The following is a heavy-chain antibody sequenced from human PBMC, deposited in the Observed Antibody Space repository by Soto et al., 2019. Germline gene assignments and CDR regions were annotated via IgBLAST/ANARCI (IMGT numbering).Heavy chain of an antibody. CDR2: IFHSGST. J-gene: IGHJ4*02. CDR3: ARVFDY. CDR1: GGSISSYY. Sequence: SETLSLTCTVSGGSISSYYWSWIRQPPGKGLEWIGTIFHSGSTYYNSSLRSRVTISVDTSKNQFFLKLISVTAADTAVYYCARVFDYWGQGTLVTVSS. V-gene: IGHV4-4*08.